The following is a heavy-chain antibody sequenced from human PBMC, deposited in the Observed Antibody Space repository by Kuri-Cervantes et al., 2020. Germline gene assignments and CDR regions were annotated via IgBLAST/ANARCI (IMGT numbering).Heavy chain of an antibody. CDR1: GFSLSTSGVG. J-gene: IGHJ4*02. V-gene: IGHV2-5*05. CDR3: ARFYDSSGHGLFDY. CDR2: IYWDDDK. D-gene: IGHD3-22*01. Sequence: SGPTLVKPTQTLTLTCTFSGFSLSTSGVGVGWIRQPPGKALEWLALIYWDDDKRYGPSLKSRLTITKDTSKNQVVLTMTNMDPVDTATYYRARFYDSSGHGLFDYWGQGTLVTVSS.